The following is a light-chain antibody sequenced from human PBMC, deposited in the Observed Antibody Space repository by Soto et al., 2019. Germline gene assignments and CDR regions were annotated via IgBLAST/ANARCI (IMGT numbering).Light chain of an antibody. CDR1: QSVSSF. J-gene: IGKJ1*01. Sequence: EIVLTQSPATLSLSPGERATLTCRASQSVSSFLAWYQQKPGQAPRLLIYGASIRATGIPARFSGSGSGTDFTLTISSREPEDFAVYYCQQRSNWPPWTVGQGTKVDIK. V-gene: IGKV3-11*01. CDR2: GAS. CDR3: QQRSNWPPWT.